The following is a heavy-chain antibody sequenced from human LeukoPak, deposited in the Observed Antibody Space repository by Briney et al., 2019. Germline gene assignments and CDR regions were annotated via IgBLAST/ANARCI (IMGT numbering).Heavy chain of an antibody. V-gene: IGHV3-7*01. CDR1: GFTFSDYY. CDR3: ARDAVWGYYDSSGYYPLDY. Sequence: PGGSLRLSCAASGFTFSDYYMSWVRQAPGKGLEWVANIKKDGSEKYYVDSVKGRFTLSRDNAKNSLYLQMNSLRAEDTAVYYCARDAVWGYYDSSGYYPLDYWGQGTLVTVSS. D-gene: IGHD3-22*01. J-gene: IGHJ4*02. CDR2: IKKDGSEK.